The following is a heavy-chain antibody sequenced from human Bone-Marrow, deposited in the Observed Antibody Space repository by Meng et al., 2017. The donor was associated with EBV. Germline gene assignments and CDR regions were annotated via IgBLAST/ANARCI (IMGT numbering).Heavy chain of an antibody. CDR3: SRDLVGSDDY. V-gene: IGHV3-74*01. J-gene: IGHJ4*02. CDR2: LNEHGTIT. Sequence: VRSEDAGAALVRPRGSLRPSCPASGFSFSRYLMGWDRPAPGKGAVWVSSLNEHGTITPYADSVKGRFTISRDNAQNTLYLQTNSLRVEDTAVYYCSRDLVGSDDYWGQGTLVTVSS. CDR1: GFSFSRYL.